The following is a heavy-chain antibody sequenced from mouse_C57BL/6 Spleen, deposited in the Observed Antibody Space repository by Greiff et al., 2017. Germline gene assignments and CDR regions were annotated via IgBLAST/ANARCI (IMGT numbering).Heavy chain of an antibody. CDR2: ISYDGSN. J-gene: IGHJ4*01. CDR3: ARGLYGSSSYYAMDY. D-gene: IGHD1-1*01. CDR1: GYSITSGYY. Sequence: EVQLQQSGPGLVKPSQSLSLTCSVTGYSITSGYYWNWIRQFPGNKLEWMGYISYDGSNNYNPSLKNRISITLDTSKNQFFLKLNSVTTEDTATYYCARGLYGSSSYYAMDYWGQGTSVTVSS. V-gene: IGHV3-6*01.